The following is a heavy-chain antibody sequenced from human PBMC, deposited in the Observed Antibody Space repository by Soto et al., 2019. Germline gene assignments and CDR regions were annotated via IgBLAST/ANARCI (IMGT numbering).Heavy chain of an antibody. J-gene: IGHJ4*02. V-gene: IGHV4-31*03. Sequence: SETLSLTCTVSGGSISSGGYYWSWIRQHPGKGLEWIGYIYYSGSTYYNPSLKSRVTISVDRSKNQFSLKLTSVTAADTAVYYCARHFSVDYFDYWGQGALVTVSS. CDR2: IYYSGST. CDR3: ARHFSVDYFDY. CDR1: GGSISSGGYY.